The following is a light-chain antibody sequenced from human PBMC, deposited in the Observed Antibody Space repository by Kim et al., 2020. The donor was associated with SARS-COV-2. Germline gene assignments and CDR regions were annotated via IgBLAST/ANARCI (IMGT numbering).Light chain of an antibody. V-gene: IGKV3-11*01. CDR3: QQRSNWPPYS. CDR1: QSVSSY. J-gene: IGKJ2*03. CDR2: DAS. Sequence: EIVLTQSPATLSLSPGERATLSCRASQSVSSYLAWYQQKPGQAPRLLIYDASNRATRIPARFSGSGSGTDFTLTISSLEPEDFAVYYCQQRSNWPPYSFGQGTKLEI.